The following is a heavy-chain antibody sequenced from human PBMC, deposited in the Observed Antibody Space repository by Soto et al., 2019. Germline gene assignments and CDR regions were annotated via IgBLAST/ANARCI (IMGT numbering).Heavy chain of an antibody. Sequence: PSETLSLTCTVSGGSISSSSYYWGWIRQPPGKGLEWIGSIYYSGSTYYNPSLKSRVTISVDTSKNQFSLKLSSVTAADTAVYYCASGYCSSTSCYFLYYYYYGMDVWGQGTTVTVSS. J-gene: IGHJ6*02. V-gene: IGHV4-39*01. D-gene: IGHD2-2*01. CDR2: IYYSGST. CDR3: ASGYCSSTSCYFLYYYYYGMDV. CDR1: GGSISSSSYY.